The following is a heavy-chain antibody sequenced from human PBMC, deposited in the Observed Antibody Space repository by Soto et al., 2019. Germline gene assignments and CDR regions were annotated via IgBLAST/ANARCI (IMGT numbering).Heavy chain of an antibody. CDR1: GGSISSYY. CDR2: INHSGST. D-gene: IGHD3-9*01. V-gene: IGHV4-34*01. Sequence: PSETLSLTCTVSGGSISSYYWSWIRQPPGKGLEWIGEINHSGSTNYNPSLKSRVTISVDTSKNQFSLKLSSVTAADTAVYYCARRRVLTGYFFGWFDPWGQGTLVTVSS. CDR3: ARRRVLTGYFFGWFDP. J-gene: IGHJ5*02.